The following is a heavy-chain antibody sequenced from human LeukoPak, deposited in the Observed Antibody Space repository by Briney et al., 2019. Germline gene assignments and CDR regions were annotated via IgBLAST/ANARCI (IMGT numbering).Heavy chain of an antibody. CDR1: GGSISNGSYY. V-gene: IGHV4-61*02. D-gene: IGHD2-15*01. CDR3: ARAVVVEESDAFDI. Sequence: KTSETLSLTCTVSGGSISNGSYYWSWIRQPAGKGLEWIGRIYTSGSTNYNPSLKSRVTISVDTSKNQFSLKLSSVTAADTAVYYCARAVVVEESDAFDIWGQGTMVTVSS. J-gene: IGHJ3*02. CDR2: IYTSGST.